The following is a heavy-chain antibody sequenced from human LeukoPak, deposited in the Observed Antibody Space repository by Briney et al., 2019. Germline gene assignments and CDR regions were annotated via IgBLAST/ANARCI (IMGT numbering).Heavy chain of an antibody. CDR1: GYTFTSYY. V-gene: IGHV1-2*02. Sequence: ASVKVSCKASGYTFTSYYMNWVRQAPGQGLEWMGWINPNSGDTNYAQKFQGRVTMTRDTSISTAYMELSRLRSDDTAVYYCAIQGVIVYWFDPWGQGTLVTVSS. CDR2: INPNSGDT. J-gene: IGHJ5*02. D-gene: IGHD3-10*01. CDR3: AIQGVIVYWFDP.